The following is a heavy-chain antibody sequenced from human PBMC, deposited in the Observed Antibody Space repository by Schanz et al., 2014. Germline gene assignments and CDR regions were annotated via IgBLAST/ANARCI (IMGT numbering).Heavy chain of an antibody. J-gene: IGHJ4*02. D-gene: IGHD6-19*01. Sequence: VQLVESGGGLVQPGGSLKLSCAASGFTFNFYGIHWVRQAPGKGLEWVSGISSSGSTHYADSGKGRFTISRDNSKNTVYLQMNSLRTDDTAMYYCARDPNTSAWLPYFDTWGQGTLVTVSS. V-gene: IGHV3-NL1*01. CDR2: ISSSGST. CDR1: GFTFNFYG. CDR3: ARDPNTSAWLPYFDT.